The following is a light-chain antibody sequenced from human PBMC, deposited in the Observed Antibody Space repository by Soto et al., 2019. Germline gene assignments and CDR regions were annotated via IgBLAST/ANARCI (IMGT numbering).Light chain of an antibody. J-gene: IGKJ1*01. CDR1: QSVSNY. CDR2: GAS. CDR3: QQYCISPWT. V-gene: IGKV3-20*01. Sequence: EIVMTQSPATLSVSPGERATLSCRASQSVSNYVAWYQQKPGQAPRLLIYGASNRATGIPDRFSGSGSGTDFTLTISRLEPEDFAVYYCQQYCISPWTFGQGTNVEIK.